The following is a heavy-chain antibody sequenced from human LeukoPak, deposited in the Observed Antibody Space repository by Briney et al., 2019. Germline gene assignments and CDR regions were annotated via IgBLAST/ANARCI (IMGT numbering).Heavy chain of an antibody. CDR3: AKGGDYGY. CDR2: ISYDGSNK. D-gene: IGHD4-17*01. Sequence: SGGSLRLSCAASGFTFGSYAMHWVRQAPGKGLEWVAVISYDGSNKYYADSVKGRFTISRDNSKNTLYLQMNSLRAEDTAVYYCAKGGDYGYWGQGTLVTVSS. J-gene: IGHJ4*02. CDR1: GFTFGSYA. V-gene: IGHV3-30*14.